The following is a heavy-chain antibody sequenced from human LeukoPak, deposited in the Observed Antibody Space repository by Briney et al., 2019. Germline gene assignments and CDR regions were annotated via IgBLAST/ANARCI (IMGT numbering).Heavy chain of an antibody. D-gene: IGHD6-19*01. CDR3: AKDFTGIAVAENN. V-gene: IGHV3-30*02. CDR1: GFTFSSYG. Sequence: GGSLRLSCAASGFTFSSYGMHWVRQAPGKGLEWVAFIRYDGSNKYYADSVKSRFTISRDNSKNTLYLQMNSLRAEDTAVYYCAKDFTGIAVAENNWGQGTLVTVSS. J-gene: IGHJ4*02. CDR2: IRYDGSNK.